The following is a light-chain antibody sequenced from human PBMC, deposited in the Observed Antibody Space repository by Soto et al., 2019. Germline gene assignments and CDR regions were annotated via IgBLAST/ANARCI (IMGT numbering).Light chain of an antibody. J-gene: IGKJ1*01. CDR2: SAS. CDR1: QTVTDY. Sequence: DIQMTHSPSSVSASVVDRVTITCRAGQTVTDYLNWYQHKPGKAPKLLIYSASTLQTGVPSRFSGSGSGTDFTLTITSLQPEDFGTYYCHQTYSTPQTFGQGTKVDIK. CDR3: HQTYSTPQT. V-gene: IGKV1-39*01.